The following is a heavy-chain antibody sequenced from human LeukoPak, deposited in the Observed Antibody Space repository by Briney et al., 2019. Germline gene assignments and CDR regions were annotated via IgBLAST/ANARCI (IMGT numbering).Heavy chain of an antibody. V-gene: IGHV4-59*12. CDR2: IYYSGST. D-gene: IGHD1-26*01. Sequence: SETLSLTCTVSGGSISSYYWSWIRQPPGKGLEWIGYIYYSGSTNYNPSLKSRVTISVDTSKNQISLKLSSVTAADTAVYYCARVVGATVGYYYYGMDVWGQGTTVTVSS. J-gene: IGHJ6*02. CDR1: GGSISSYY. CDR3: ARVVGATVGYYYYGMDV.